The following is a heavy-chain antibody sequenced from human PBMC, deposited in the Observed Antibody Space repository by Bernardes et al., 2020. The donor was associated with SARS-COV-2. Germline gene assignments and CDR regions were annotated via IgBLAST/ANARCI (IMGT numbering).Heavy chain of an antibody. CDR2: IYNSGNT. CDR3: ARWYDSSVYSWLDP. V-gene: IGHV4-59*01. J-gene: IGHJ5*02. CDR1: GGCISSYN. Sequence: SEPLPLICTVSGGCISSYNWGWIRQSPGKGLEWIGHIYNSGNTNYNPSLESRVTISKDTPKNQFSLKLSSVTAADTAVYFCARWYDSSVYSWLDPWGQGTLVTVSS. D-gene: IGHD3-22*01.